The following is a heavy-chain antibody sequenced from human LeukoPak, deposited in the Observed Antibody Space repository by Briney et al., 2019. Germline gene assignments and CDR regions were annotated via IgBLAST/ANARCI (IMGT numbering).Heavy chain of an antibody. CDR1: GFTFSDYG. Sequence: GGSLRLSCAASGFTFSDYGMHWVRQAPGKGLEWVAFIRHDGSNKYYADSMKGRFTISRDNSKNTLYLQMNSLRAEDTAVYYCAKIELYYYDSSGYKSWGQGTLVTVSS. D-gene: IGHD3-22*01. CDR2: IRHDGSNK. CDR3: AKIELYYYDSSGYKS. V-gene: IGHV3-30*02. J-gene: IGHJ4*02.